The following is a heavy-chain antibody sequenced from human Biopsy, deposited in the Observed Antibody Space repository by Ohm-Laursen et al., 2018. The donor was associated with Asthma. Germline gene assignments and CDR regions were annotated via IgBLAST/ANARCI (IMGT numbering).Heavy chain of an antibody. V-gene: IGHV3-53*01. CDR2: IYSGGTS. D-gene: IGHD3-22*01. CDR3: ARGDSSNWSHYYFDY. Sequence: SLRLSCAASGFAVSRDHMFWVRRAPGKGLEWVSVIYSGGTSHTADSVRGRFTISRDYSKNTLYLQMHNLRAEDTAVYYCARGDSSNWSHYYFDYWGQGTLVTVSS. J-gene: IGHJ4*02. CDR1: GFAVSRDH.